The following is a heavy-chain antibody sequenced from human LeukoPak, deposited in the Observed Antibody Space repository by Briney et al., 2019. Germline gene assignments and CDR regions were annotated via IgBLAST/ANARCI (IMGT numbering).Heavy chain of an antibody. D-gene: IGHD6-19*01. CDR3: ASFGYSSGWSIDY. Sequence: SETLSLTCTVSGGSVSSGSYYWSWIRQPPGKGLEWIGYIYYSGSTNYNPSLKSRVTISVDMSKNQFSLKLSSVTAADTAVYYCASFGYSSGWSIDYWGQGGLVTVSS. CDR1: GGSVSSGSYY. CDR2: IYYSGST. V-gene: IGHV4-61*01. J-gene: IGHJ4*02.